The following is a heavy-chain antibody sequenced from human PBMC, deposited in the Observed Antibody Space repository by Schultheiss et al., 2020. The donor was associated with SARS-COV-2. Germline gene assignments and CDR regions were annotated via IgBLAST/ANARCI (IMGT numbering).Heavy chain of an antibody. CDR1: GFTFSSYA. CDR3: ARGQTYYDFWSGYNAFDI. CDR2: ISGSGGST. D-gene: IGHD3-3*01. J-gene: IGHJ3*02. Sequence: GGSLRLSCAASGFTFSSYAMSWVRQAPGKGLEWVSAISGSGGSTYYADSVKGRFTISRDNSKNTLYLQMNSLRAEDTAVYYCARGQTYYDFWSGYNAFDIWGQGTMVTVSS. V-gene: IGHV3-23*01.